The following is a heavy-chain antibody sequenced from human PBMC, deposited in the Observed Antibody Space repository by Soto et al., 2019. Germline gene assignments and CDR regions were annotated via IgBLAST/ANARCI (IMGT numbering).Heavy chain of an antibody. D-gene: IGHD3-16*02. CDR1: GFTFSSYA. CDR2: ISGSGGST. J-gene: IGHJ4*02. Sequence: GGSLRLSCAASGFTFSSYAMSWVRQAPGKGLEWVSAISGSGGSTYYADSVKGRFTISRDNSKNTLYLQMNSLRAEDTAVYYCAKVYDYIWGSYRRGNYFDYWGQGTLVTVSS. V-gene: IGHV3-23*01. CDR3: AKVYDYIWGSYRRGNYFDY.